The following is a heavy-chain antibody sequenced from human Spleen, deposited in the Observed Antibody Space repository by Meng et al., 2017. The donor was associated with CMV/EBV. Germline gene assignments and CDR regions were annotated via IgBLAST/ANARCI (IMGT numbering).Heavy chain of an antibody. J-gene: IGHJ4*02. V-gene: IGHV5-51*01. Sequence: FTSYWIAWVRKMPGKGLEWMGIIYPGDSDTRYNPPFQGQVTMAADKSISTAYLQWSSLKASDTAMYYCARQAYSYDSRDYYGDYFDYWGQGTLVTVSS. CDR2: IYPGDSDT. D-gene: IGHD3-22*01. CDR1: FTSYW. CDR3: ARQAYSYDSRDYYGDYFDY.